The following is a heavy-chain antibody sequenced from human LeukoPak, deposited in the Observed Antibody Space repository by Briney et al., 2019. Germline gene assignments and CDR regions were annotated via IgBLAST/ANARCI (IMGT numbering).Heavy chain of an antibody. CDR3: ARPGGGYYGMDV. Sequence: PSETLSLTCAVYGGSFSGYYWSWIRQPPGKGLEWTGEINHSGSTNYNPSLKSRVTISVDTSKNQFSPKLSSVTAADTAVYYCARPGGGYYGMDVWGQGTTVTVSS. D-gene: IGHD3-16*01. CDR2: INHSGST. J-gene: IGHJ6*02. V-gene: IGHV4-34*01. CDR1: GGSFSGYY.